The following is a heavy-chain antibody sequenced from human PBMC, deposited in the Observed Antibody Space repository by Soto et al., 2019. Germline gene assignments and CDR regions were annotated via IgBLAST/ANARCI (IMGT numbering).Heavy chain of an antibody. J-gene: IGHJ4*02. Sequence: QITLKESGPTLVKPTQTLTLTCTFSGFSLSTTGVGVGWIRQPPGKALDWLALIYWDDDKRYSPSLKSRLTITNDTSKTQVVLTMTNMAPIDTATYECVHGAPVNTGGDYWGQGTLVTVSS. CDR3: VHGAPVNTGGDY. CDR1: GFSLSTTGVG. CDR2: IYWDDDK. V-gene: IGHV2-5*02. D-gene: IGHD4-17*01.